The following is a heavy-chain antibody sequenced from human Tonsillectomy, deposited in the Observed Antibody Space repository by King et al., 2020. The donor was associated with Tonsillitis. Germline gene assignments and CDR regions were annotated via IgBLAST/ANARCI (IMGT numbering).Heavy chain of an antibody. CDR1: GVSVTSYY. V-gene: IGHV4-59*02. J-gene: IGHJ5*02. CDR3: ARDLGGSGGDPAWCDP. D-gene: IGHD2-21*02. CDR2: IYYSGST. Sequence: VQLQESGPGLVRPSETLSLTCTVSGVSVTSYYWSWIRQPPGKGLEWIGSIYYSGSTTYNPSLKSRVTLSVDTSKNQFSLKLSSVTAADTAVYYCARDLGGSGGDPAWCDPCGQGTLVTVSS.